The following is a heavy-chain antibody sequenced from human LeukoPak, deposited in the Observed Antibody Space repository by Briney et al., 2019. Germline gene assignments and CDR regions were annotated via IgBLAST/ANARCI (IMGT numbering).Heavy chain of an antibody. V-gene: IGHV4-38-2*01. D-gene: IGHD6-6*01. CDR3: ASLIPIAARLYDY. CDR2: IYHSGST. Sequence: SETLSLTCAVSGYSISSGYYWGWIRQPPGKGLEWIGSIYHSGSTYYNPSLRSRVTISVDTSKNQFSLKLSSVTAADTAVYYCASLIPIAARLYDYWGQGTLVTVSS. CDR1: GYSISSGYY. J-gene: IGHJ4*02.